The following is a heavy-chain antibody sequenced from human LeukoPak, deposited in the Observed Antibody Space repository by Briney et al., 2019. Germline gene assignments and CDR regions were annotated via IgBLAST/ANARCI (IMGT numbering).Heavy chain of an antibody. CDR1: GLTFSGSA. CDR2: IDKKDNFYAT. J-gene: IGHJ5*02. CDR3: TRHSGTYNWLDP. V-gene: IGHV3-73*01. D-gene: IGHD1-26*01. Sequence: PGGSLRLSCAASGLTFSGSAIHWVRQSSGKRLEWVGHIDKKDNFYATTSAASVTGRFTISRDDSKNTAYLQMNSLKTEDTALYYRTRHSGTYNWLDPWGQGTLVTVSS.